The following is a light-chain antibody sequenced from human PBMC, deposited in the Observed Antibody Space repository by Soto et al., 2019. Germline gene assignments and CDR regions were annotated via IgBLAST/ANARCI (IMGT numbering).Light chain of an antibody. J-gene: IGKJ4*01. V-gene: IGKV3-11*01. CDR3: QQRSNWPLT. CDR1: QSVSSY. CDR2: DTF. Sequence: EIVLTQSPATLSLSPGETATLSCRASQSVSSYLAWYQQKPGQVPRLLIYDTFNRATGIPARFSGSGSGTDFTLTISSLEPEDFAVYYCQQRSNWPLTFGGGTIVEIE.